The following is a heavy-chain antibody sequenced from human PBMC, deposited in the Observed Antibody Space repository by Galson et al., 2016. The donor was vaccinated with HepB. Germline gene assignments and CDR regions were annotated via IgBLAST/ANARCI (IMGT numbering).Heavy chain of an antibody. V-gene: IGHV1-8*01. CDR2: MSPTRGHT. CDR1: GYTFTSYD. D-gene: IGHD3-16*01. CDR3: ARSPLSIAFVWGGLDY. Sequence: SVKVSCKASGYTFTSYDINWVRQATGQGLEWMGRMSPTRGHTGYTQKFQGRVTLTRNTSTSTVYMDLSRLKSEDTGVYYCARSPLSIAFVWGGLDYGGQGTLVTVSS. J-gene: IGHJ4*02.